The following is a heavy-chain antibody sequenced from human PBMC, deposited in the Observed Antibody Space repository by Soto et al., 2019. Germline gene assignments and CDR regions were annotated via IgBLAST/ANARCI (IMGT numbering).Heavy chain of an antibody. V-gene: IGHV5-10-1*01. D-gene: IGHD3-16*01. CDR2: IDPSDSYT. Sequence: PGESLKISCKGSGYSFTKYWISWVRQMPGKGLEWMGRIDPSDSYTNYSPSFQGHVTISADKSISTAYLQWSSLKASDTAMYYCARHNGPLYVGYYYDMDVWGQGTTVTVSS. CDR1: GYSFTKYW. CDR3: ARHNGPLYVGYYYDMDV. J-gene: IGHJ6*02.